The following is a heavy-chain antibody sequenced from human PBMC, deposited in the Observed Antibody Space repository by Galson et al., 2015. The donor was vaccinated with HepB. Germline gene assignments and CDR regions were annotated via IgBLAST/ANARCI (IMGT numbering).Heavy chain of an antibody. Sequence: SLRLSCAASGFTFSSYGMHWVRQAPGKGLEWVAVIWYDGSNKYYADSVKGRFTISRDNSKNTLYLQMNSLRAEDTAVYYCARGCCSSTSCYFFDYWGQGTLVTASS. D-gene: IGHD2-2*01. V-gene: IGHV3-33*01. J-gene: IGHJ4*02. CDR1: GFTFSSYG. CDR3: ARGCCSSTSCYFFDY. CDR2: IWYDGSNK.